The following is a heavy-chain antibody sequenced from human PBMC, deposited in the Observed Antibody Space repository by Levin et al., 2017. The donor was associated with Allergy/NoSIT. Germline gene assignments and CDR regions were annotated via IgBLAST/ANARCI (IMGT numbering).Heavy chain of an antibody. CDR3: AKDRRSGWYGAFHI. J-gene: IGHJ3*02. CDR2: ISYDGSNK. D-gene: IGHD6-19*01. Sequence: LSLPCAASGFTFSSSGMHWVRQAPGKGLEWVAVISYDGSNKYYADSVKGRFTISRDNSKITLYLQMNSLRAEDTAVYYCAKDRRSGWYGAFHIWGQGTMVTVSS. V-gene: IGHV3-30*18. CDR1: GFTFSSSG.